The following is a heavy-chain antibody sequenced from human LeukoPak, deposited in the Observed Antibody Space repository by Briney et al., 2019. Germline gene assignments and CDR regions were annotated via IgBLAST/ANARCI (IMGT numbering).Heavy chain of an antibody. CDR1: GFTFSDFY. D-gene: IGHD3-9*01. CDR2: ISSSGNTK. CDR3: GRDYYDILTGYYSPYYYYYYGMDV. V-gene: IGHV3-11*01. J-gene: IGHJ6*02. Sequence: GGSLRLSCAASGFTFSDFYMSWIRQAPGKGLEWVSYISSSGNTKYYADSVKGRFTMSRDNAKNSLYLQMDSLRVEDTAVYYCGRDYYDILTGYYSPYYYYYYGMDVWGQGTTVTISS.